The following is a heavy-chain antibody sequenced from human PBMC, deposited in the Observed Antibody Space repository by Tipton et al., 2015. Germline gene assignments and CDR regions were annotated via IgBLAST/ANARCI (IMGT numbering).Heavy chain of an antibody. V-gene: IGHV4-59*12. Sequence: TLSLTCSVSGASMLSYYWNWIRLSPGKGLEWIGYIDDSGTTNYNPSLKSRPIISEDMSKNQFSLKLSSVTAADTAVYYCARGYSRGGIDPWGQGTLVTVSS. D-gene: IGHD1-26*01. J-gene: IGHJ5*02. CDR1: GASMLSYY. CDR3: ARGYSRGGIDP. CDR2: IDDSGTT.